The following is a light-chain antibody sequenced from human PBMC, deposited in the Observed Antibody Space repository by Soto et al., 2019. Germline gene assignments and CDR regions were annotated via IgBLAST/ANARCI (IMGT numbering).Light chain of an antibody. Sequence: EIVLAQSPGTLSLSPGERATLSCGTSQSLSSNSLAWYQQKPGQAPRLLIYGASSRATGIPDRFSGSGSGTDFTLTISRLEPKDFALYFCQQYGTSPYTFCQGTKLEI. CDR3: QQYGTSPYT. J-gene: IGKJ2*01. CDR1: QSLSSNS. V-gene: IGKV3-20*01. CDR2: GAS.